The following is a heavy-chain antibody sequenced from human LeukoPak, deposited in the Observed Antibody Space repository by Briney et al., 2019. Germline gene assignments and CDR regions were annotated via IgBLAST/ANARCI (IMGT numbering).Heavy chain of an antibody. CDR2: IHYDGNT. D-gene: IGHD5-24*01. V-gene: IGHV4-39*01. CDR1: GGSISSSTYS. CDR3: ARHSLNNYGSYH. J-gene: IGHJ5*02. Sequence: SETLSLTCTVSGGSISSSTYSWTWIRQPPGTGLEWIGSIHYDGNTYYKPSLKSRVTISVDTSKIQFSLRLSSATAADMATYYCARHSLNNYGSYHWGQGTLVTVSS.